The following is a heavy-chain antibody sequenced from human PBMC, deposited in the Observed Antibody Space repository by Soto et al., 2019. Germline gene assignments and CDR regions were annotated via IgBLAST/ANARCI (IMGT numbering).Heavy chain of an antibody. D-gene: IGHD3-9*01. CDR2: ISGSGAST. J-gene: IGHJ4*02. CDR3: AHFDWFIDY. Sequence: GGSLRLSCAASGFTFSDYYMSWIRQAPGKGLEWVSAISGSGASTYYADSVKGRFTISRDNSKNTLYLQMNSLRAEDTAVYYCAHFDWFIDYWGQGTLVTVSS. V-gene: IGHV3-23*01. CDR1: GFTFSDYY.